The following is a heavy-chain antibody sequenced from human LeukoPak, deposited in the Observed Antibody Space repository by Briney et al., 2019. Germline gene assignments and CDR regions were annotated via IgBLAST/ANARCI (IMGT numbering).Heavy chain of an antibody. CDR2: ISSSSSTI. D-gene: IGHD3-3*01. CDR3: AREGIPPGMRYDFWSGYFGHDAFDI. CDR1: GFTFSIYS. V-gene: IGHV3-48*01. J-gene: IGHJ3*02. Sequence: GGSLSLSCAASGFTFSIYSIKWVRQAPGKGLEWVSYISSSSSTIFYADSVKGRFTISRDNAKNSLYLQMNSLRAEDTAVYYCAREGIPPGMRYDFWSGYFGHDAFDIWGQGRMVSVSS.